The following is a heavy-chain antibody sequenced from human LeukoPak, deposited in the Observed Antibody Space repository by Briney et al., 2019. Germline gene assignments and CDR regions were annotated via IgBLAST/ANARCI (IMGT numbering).Heavy chain of an antibody. CDR2: INHNGNVN. Sequence: GGSLRLSCAASGFTFSSYWMNWARQAPGKGLEWVASINHNGNVNYYVDSVKGRFTISRDNSKNTLYLQMNSLRAEDTAVYYCARGFSYGMDVWGQGTTVTVSS. V-gene: IGHV3-7*03. CDR3: ARGFSYGMDV. CDR1: GFTFSSYW. J-gene: IGHJ6*02.